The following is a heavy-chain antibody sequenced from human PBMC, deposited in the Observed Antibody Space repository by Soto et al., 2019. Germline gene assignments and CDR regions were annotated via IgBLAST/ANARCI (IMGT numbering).Heavy chain of an antibody. CDR1: GFAFSSYV. CDR2: ISHDGTTT. V-gene: IGHV3-30-3*01. CDR3: TRSGWGKAFDY. J-gene: IGHJ4*02. Sequence: QIHLVESGGGVVQPGTSLRLSCTASGFAFSSYVMYWGRQAPGKGLEWVAFISHDGTTTDYADSVKGRFTISRDNAENTFSLHMSSLRAEDTAVYYCTRSGWGKAFDYWGQGTPVTVSS. D-gene: IGHD7-27*01.